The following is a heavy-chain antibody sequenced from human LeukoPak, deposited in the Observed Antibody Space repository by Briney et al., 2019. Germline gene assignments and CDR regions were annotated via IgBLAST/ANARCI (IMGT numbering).Heavy chain of an antibody. Sequence: GSLRLSCAASGFTFSSYAMSWVRQAPGKGLEWVSSISSSSSYIYYADSVKGRFTISRDNAKNSLYLQMNSLRAEDTAVCYCARDPRYSPYYFDYWGQGTLVTVSS. CDR3: ARDPRYSPYYFDY. D-gene: IGHD6-13*01. J-gene: IGHJ4*02. CDR2: ISSSSSYI. CDR1: GFTFSSYA. V-gene: IGHV3-21*01.